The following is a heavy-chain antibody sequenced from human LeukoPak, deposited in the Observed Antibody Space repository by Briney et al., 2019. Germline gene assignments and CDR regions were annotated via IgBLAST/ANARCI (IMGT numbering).Heavy chain of an antibody. CDR3: ARGYGDYDY. CDR1: GYSISSGTYY. Sequence: SETLSLTCTVSGYSISSGTYYWTWIRQPAGKGLEWIGRISTSGSTNYNPSLKSRVTISLDTSKNQFSLKLSSVTAADTAVYYCARGYGDYDYWGQGTLVTVSS. J-gene: IGHJ4*02. CDR2: ISTSGST. D-gene: IGHD4-17*01. V-gene: IGHV4-61*02.